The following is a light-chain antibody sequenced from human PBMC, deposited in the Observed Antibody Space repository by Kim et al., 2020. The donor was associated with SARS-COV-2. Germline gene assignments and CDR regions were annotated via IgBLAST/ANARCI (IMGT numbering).Light chain of an antibody. CDR2: AAS. CDR3: QKYNIVPLT. J-gene: IGKJ4*01. CDR1: QGIRNY. V-gene: IGKV1-27*01. Sequence: DIQMAQSPSSLSASVGDRVTITCRASQGIRNYLAWYQQKPGRVPRLLIYAASTLQPGVPARFSGSGFGSHFTLTITGLQAEDVATYYCQKYNIVPLTFGGGTKVDIK.